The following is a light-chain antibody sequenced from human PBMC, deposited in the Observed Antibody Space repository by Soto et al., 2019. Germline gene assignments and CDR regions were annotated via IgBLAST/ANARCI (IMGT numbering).Light chain of an antibody. CDR3: QPFNSYPLT. J-gene: IGKJ4*01. Sequence: AIQLTQSPASLSASVGDRVTITCRASQGISSALAWYQQKPPKAPKLMSYDASSLESGVPSRFSGSGSGTDFTLTLSSLQPEDFATYYCQPFNSYPLTFGGGTKVEIK. CDR2: DAS. CDR1: QGISSA. V-gene: IGKV1-13*02.